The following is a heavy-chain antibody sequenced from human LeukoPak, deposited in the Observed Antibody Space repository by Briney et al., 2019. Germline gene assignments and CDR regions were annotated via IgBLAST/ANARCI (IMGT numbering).Heavy chain of an antibody. D-gene: IGHD5-18*01. V-gene: IGHV3-53*01. CDR2: MYSGGNR. J-gene: IGHJ5*02. Sequence: GGSLRLSCAASGFNVSNNCMNWVRQAPGKGLEWVSVMYSGGNRYYADPVKDRFTMSRDNSKNMLYLQMNSLKTEDTAVYYCARDRGYGGPQGDNWFDPWGQGTLVTVPS. CDR1: GFNVSNNC. CDR3: ARDRGYGGPQGDNWFDP.